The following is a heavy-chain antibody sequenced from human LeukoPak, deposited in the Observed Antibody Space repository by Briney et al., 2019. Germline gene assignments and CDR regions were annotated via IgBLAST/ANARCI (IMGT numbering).Heavy chain of an antibody. D-gene: IGHD3-10*01. CDR1: GFTFSSYW. CDR3: AKRDYYGSGSSFDY. V-gene: IGHV3-74*01. J-gene: IGHJ4*02. CDR2: INSDGSST. Sequence: QPGGSLRLSCAASGFTFSSYWMHWVRQAPGKGLVWVSRINSDGSSTSYADSVKGRFTISRDNAKNTLYLQMNSLRAEDTAVYYCAKRDYYGSGSSFDYWGQGTLVTVSS.